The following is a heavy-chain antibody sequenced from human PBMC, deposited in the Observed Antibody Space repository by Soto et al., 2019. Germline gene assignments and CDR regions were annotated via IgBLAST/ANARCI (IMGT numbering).Heavy chain of an antibody. Sequence: GGSLRLSCAASGFTFSSYAMSWVRQAPGKGLELVSAISGSGGSTYYADSVKGRFTISRDNSKNTLYLQMNSLRAEDTAVYYCAKGYYYDSSGCFDYWGQGTLVTVSS. CDR3: AKGYYYDSSGCFDY. D-gene: IGHD3-22*01. CDR2: ISGSGGST. V-gene: IGHV3-23*01. CDR1: GFTFSSYA. J-gene: IGHJ4*02.